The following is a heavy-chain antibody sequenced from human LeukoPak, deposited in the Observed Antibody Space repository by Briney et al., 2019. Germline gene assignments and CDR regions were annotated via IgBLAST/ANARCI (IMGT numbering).Heavy chain of an antibody. V-gene: IGHV3-30*01. Sequence: SVRGRFTISRDNSNNTLYLQMNSLRAEDTAVYYCARSKLWYSSSGAAFDIWGQGTMVTVSS. CDR3: ARSKLWYSSSGAAFDI. D-gene: IGHD6-13*01. J-gene: IGHJ3*02.